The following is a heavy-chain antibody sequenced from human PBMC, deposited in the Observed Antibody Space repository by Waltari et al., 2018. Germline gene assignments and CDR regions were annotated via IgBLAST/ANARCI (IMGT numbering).Heavy chain of an antibody. CDR3: ARGPDYVWRSAPDYYYYYMDV. CDR2: IYYSGST. J-gene: IGHJ6*03. Sequence: QVQLQESGPGLVKPSETLSLTCTVSGGSISRYYWSWIRPPPGKGLEWIGYIYYSGSTNYNPSLKSRVTISVDTSKNQFSLKLSSVTAADTAVYYCARGPDYVWRSAPDYYYYYMDVWGKGTTVTVSS. V-gene: IGHV4-59*01. D-gene: IGHD3-16*01. CDR1: GGSISRYY.